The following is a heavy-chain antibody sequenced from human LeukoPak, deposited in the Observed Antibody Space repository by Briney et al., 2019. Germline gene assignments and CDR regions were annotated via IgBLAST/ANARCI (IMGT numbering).Heavy chain of an antibody. D-gene: IGHD3-22*01. J-gene: IGHJ4*02. CDR2: IWYDGSNK. CDR3: ARDWGYDSSGYYGYFDY. CDR1: GFTFSSYW. Sequence: GGSLRLSCAASGFTFSSYWMSWVRQAPGKGLEWVAVIWYDGSNKYYADSVKGRFTISRDNSKNTLYLQMNSLRAEDTAAYYCARDWGYDSSGYYGYFDYWGQGTLVTVSS. V-gene: IGHV3-33*08.